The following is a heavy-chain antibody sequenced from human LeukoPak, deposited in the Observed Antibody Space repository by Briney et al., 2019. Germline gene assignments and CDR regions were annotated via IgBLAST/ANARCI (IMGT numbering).Heavy chain of an antibody. D-gene: IGHD5-18*01. Sequence: SETLSLTCTVSGGSISSYYWSWIRQPPGKGLEWIGYIYYSGSTNYNPSLKSRVTISVDTSNNQFSLKLSSVTAADTAVYYCARVRGYSYGYLDYWGQGTLVTVSS. V-gene: IGHV4-59*01. CDR2: IYYSGST. CDR3: ARVRGYSYGYLDY. J-gene: IGHJ4*02. CDR1: GGSISSYY.